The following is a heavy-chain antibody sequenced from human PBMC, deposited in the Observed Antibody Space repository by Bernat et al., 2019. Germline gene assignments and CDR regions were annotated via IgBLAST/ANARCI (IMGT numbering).Heavy chain of an antibody. CDR1: GFTVSSNY. V-gene: IGHV3-53*04. Sequence: EVQLVESGGGLVQPGGSLRLSCAASGFTVSSNYMSWVRQAPGKGLEWVSVIYSGGSTYYADSVKGRFTISRHNSKNTLYLQMNSLRAEDTAVYYCARDSHQNDYGDYANYYFGMDVWGQGTTVTVSS. D-gene: IGHD4-17*01. J-gene: IGHJ6*02. CDR3: ARDSHQNDYGDYANYYFGMDV. CDR2: IYSGGST.